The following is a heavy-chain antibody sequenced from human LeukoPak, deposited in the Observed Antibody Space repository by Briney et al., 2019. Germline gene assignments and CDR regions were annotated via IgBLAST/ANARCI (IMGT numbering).Heavy chain of an antibody. CDR1: GYTFTDYY. J-gene: IGHJ5*02. CDR3: ASAFPFTLFPSPT. CDR2: IIPNSGDT. V-gene: IGHV1-2*02. D-gene: IGHD2/OR15-2a*01. Sequence: ASVKVSCKASGYTFTDYYMHWVRQAPGQGLGWMGWIIPNSGDTNYAQNFQGRVTITRDTSISTAYIELSRLRSDDTAIYYCASAFPFTLFPSPTWGQGTLVTVSS.